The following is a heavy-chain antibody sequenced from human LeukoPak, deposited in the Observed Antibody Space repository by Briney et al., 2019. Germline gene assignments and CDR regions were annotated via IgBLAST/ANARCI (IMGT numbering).Heavy chain of an antibody. J-gene: IGHJ4*02. CDR3: ARDPYSSGWYEVGY. D-gene: IGHD6-19*01. CDR1: GYTFTSYG. CDR2: ISAYNGNT. Sequence: ASVKVSCKASGYTFTSYGISWVRQAPGQGLEWMGWISAYNGNTNYAQKLQGRVTMTTDTSTSTAYMELRGLRSDDTAVYYCARDPYSSGWYEVGYWGQGTLVTVSS. V-gene: IGHV1-18*01.